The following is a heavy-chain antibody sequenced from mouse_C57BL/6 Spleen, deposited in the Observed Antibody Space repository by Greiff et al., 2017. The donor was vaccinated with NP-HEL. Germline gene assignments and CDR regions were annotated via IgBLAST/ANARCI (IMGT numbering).Heavy chain of an antibody. CDR3: ASRYYYGSSLDY. Sequence: QVQLQQPGAELVMPGASVKLSCKASGYTFTSYWMHWVKQRPGQGLEWIGEIDPSDSYTNYNQKFKGKSTLTVDKSSSTAYMQLNSLTSEDSAVYYCASRYYYGSSLDYWGQGTTLTVSS. V-gene: IGHV1-69*01. J-gene: IGHJ2*01. CDR1: GYTFTSYW. CDR2: IDPSDSYT. D-gene: IGHD1-1*01.